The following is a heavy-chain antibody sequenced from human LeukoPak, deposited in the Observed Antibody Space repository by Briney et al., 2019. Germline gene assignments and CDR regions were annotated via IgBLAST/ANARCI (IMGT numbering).Heavy chain of an antibody. CDR3: ARVKTDWNYSLYYYYYYMDV. V-gene: IGHV4-34*01. CDR2: IYHSGST. D-gene: IGHD1-7*01. J-gene: IGHJ6*03. CDR1: GGSFSGYY. Sequence: SETLSLTCAVYGGSFSGYYWSWIRQPPGKGLEWIGEIYHSGSTNYNPSLKSRVTISVDKSKNQFSLKLSSVTAADTAVYYCARVKTDWNYSLYYYYYYMDVWGKGTTVTVSS.